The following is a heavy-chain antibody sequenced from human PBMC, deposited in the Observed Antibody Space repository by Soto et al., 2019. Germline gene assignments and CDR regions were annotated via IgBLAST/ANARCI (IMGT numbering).Heavy chain of an antibody. CDR2: IYYSGST. Sequence: PSETLSPTCTVSGGSISSYYWSWIRQPPGKGLEWIGYIYYSGSTNYNPSLKSRVTISVDTSKNQFSLKLSSVTAADTAVYYCARRNFLSCYDSSGYSPWFDPWGQGTLVTVSS. J-gene: IGHJ5*02. V-gene: IGHV4-59*08. CDR3: ARRNFLSCYDSSGYSPWFDP. CDR1: GGSISSYY. D-gene: IGHD3-22*01.